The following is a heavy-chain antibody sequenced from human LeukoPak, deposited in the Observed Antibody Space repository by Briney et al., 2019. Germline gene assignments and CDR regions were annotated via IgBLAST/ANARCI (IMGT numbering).Heavy chain of an antibody. Sequence: GESLKISWKGSGYSFTSYGIVWVRQMPGKGLEWMGIIYPGDSDTRYSPSFQGQVTISADKSISTAYLQWSSLTASDTVMYYCARRNDLWFDPWGQGTLVTVSS. J-gene: IGHJ5*02. CDR1: GYSFTSYG. D-gene: IGHD1-1*01. CDR2: IYPGDSDT. V-gene: IGHV5-51*01. CDR3: ARRNDLWFDP.